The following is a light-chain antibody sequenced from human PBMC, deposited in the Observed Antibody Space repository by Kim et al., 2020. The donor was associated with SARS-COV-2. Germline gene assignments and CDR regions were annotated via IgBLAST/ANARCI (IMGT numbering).Light chain of an antibody. V-gene: IGLV3-27*01. CDR1: VLAKKY. Sequence: SYELTQPSSVSVSPGQTARITCSGDVLAKKYARWFQQKPGQAPVLVIYKDTERPSGIPERFSGSSSGTTVTLTISGAQVGDEGDCYCYSYSAAGEPLLGGGTQLTVL. CDR3: YSYSAAGEPL. J-gene: IGLJ2*01. CDR2: KDT.